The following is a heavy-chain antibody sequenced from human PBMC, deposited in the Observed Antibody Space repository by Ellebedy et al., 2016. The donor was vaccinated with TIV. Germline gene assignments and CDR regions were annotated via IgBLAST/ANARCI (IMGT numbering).Heavy chain of an antibody. Sequence: ASVKVSXXASGYTFTSHIIKWVRQAPGQRLEWLGWINAGNGNTKYSQKFQGRVTITRDTSTSTVYMEMSSLRSEDTAVFYCARDPEGAYYYGSGKFDYWGQGTLVTVSS. D-gene: IGHD3-10*01. CDR2: INAGNGNT. V-gene: IGHV1-3*01. CDR3: ARDPEGAYYYGSGKFDY. CDR1: GYTFTSHI. J-gene: IGHJ4*02.